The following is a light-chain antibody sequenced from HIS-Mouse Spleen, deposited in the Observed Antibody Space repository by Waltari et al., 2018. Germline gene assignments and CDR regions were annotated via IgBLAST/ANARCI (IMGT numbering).Light chain of an antibody. Sequence: QSALTQPASVSGSPGQSITIPCTGTSTDVGGYNYVSWYQQHPGKAPKLMIYDVSNRPSGVSNRFSGSKSGNTASLTISGLQAEDEADYYCSSYTSSSTLEFGGGTKLTVL. CDR2: DVS. V-gene: IGLV2-14*03. J-gene: IGLJ2*01. CDR3: SSYTSSSTLE. CDR1: STDVGGYNY.